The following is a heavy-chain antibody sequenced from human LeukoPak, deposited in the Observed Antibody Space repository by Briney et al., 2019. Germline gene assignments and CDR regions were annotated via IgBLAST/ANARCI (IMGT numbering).Heavy chain of an antibody. Sequence: GESLKISCKASGYNFTSYWIGWVRQKPGKGLEWMGIIYPGDSDTRYSPSFQGQVTISADKSVSTAYLQWSSLKASDSAIYYCATRSDGYSQFDFWGQGTLVTVSS. CDR1: GYNFTSYW. V-gene: IGHV5-51*01. CDR2: IYPGDSDT. D-gene: IGHD5-24*01. CDR3: ATRSDGYSQFDF. J-gene: IGHJ4*02.